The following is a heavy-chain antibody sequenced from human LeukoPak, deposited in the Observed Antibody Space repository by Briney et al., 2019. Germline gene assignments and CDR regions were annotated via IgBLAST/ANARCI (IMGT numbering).Heavy chain of an antibody. J-gene: IGHJ5*02. CDR1: GFTISSYA. Sequence: PGGSLRLSCAASGFTISSYAMHWVRQAPGKGLEWVAVISYDGSNKYYADSVKGRFTISRDNSKNTLYLQMNSLRAEDTAVYYCARDRHDSSGCNWFDPWGQGTLVTVSS. D-gene: IGHD3-22*01. V-gene: IGHV3-30-3*01. CDR3: ARDRHDSSGCNWFDP. CDR2: ISYDGSNK.